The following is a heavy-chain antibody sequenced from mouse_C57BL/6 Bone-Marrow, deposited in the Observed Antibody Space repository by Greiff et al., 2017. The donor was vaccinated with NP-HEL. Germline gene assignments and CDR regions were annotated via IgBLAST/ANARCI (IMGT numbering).Heavy chain of an antibody. CDR1: GYTFTSYW. D-gene: IGHD6-1*01. CDR3: ARCHFPSYFDY. CDR2: IHPNSGST. J-gene: IGHJ2*01. V-gene: IGHV1-64*01. Sequence: VQLQQPGAELVKPGASVKLSCKASGYTFTSYWMHRVKQRPGQGLEWIGMIHPNSGSTNYNEKFKSKATLTVDKSSSTAYMQLSSLTSEDSAVYYCARCHFPSYFDYWGQGTTLTVSS.